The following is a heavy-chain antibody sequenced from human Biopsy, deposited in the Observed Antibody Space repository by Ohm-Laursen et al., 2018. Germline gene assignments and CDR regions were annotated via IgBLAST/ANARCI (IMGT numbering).Heavy chain of an antibody. CDR3: VRASIFGVATSGFYYYGMDV. V-gene: IGHV3-53*01. Sequence: GSLRLSCSAPGFTLSQYSVNWVRQAPGKGLEWASFISSSGVQYHADSVKGRFTISRDNSKNTLYLQMNGLRAEDTAVYYCVRASIFGVATSGFYYYGMDVWGQGTTVTVSS. CDR2: ISSSGVQ. D-gene: IGHD3-3*01. J-gene: IGHJ6*02. CDR1: GFTLSQYS.